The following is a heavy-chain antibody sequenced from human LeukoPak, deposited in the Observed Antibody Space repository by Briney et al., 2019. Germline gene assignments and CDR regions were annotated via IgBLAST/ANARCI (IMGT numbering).Heavy chain of an antibody. D-gene: IGHD6-13*01. Sequence: PSETLSLTCTVSGYSISSGYYWGWIRQPPGKGLEWIGSIYHSGSTYYNPSLKSRVTISVDTSKNQFSLKLSSVTAADTAVYYCARLPLPGIAAADPWGQGTLVTVSS. CDR1: GYSISSGYY. J-gene: IGHJ5*02. CDR3: ARLPLPGIAAADP. CDR2: IYHSGST. V-gene: IGHV4-38-2*02.